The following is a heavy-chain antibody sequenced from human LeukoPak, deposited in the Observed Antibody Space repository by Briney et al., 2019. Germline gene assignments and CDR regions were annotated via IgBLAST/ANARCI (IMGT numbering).Heavy chain of an antibody. D-gene: IGHD3-3*01. CDR3: AHRFLEWLSHDAFGI. CDR1: GFSLSTSGVG. CDR2: IYWNDDK. V-gene: IGHV2-5*01. Sequence: SGPTLVKPTQTLTLTCTFSGFSLSTSGVGVGWIRQPPGKALEWLALIYWNDDKRYSPSLKSRLTITKDTSKNQVVLTMTNMDPVDTATYYCAHRFLEWLSHDAFGIWGQGTMVTVSS. J-gene: IGHJ3*02.